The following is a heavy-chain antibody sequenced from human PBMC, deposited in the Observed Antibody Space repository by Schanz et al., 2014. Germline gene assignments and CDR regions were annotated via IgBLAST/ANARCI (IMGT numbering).Heavy chain of an antibody. CDR3: ARGRGSDWNYGTLDY. V-gene: IGHV3-48*01. CDR1: GFTFSSYA. Sequence: GQLVESGGGVVQPGRSLRLSCAASGFTFSSYAMHWVRQAPGKGLEWVSYISSSSGTIYYADSVKGRFTISRDNAKNLLYLQMNGLRAEDTAVYFCARGRGSDWNYGTLDYWGQGTLVTVSS. D-gene: IGHD1-7*01. CDR2: ISSSSGTI. J-gene: IGHJ4*02.